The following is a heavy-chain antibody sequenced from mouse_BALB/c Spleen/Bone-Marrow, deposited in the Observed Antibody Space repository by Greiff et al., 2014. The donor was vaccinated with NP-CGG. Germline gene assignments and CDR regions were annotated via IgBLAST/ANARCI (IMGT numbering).Heavy chain of an antibody. CDR3: ARTIATLYYAMDY. CDR1: GFTFTSYW. CDR2: INPSNGRP. Sequence: QVQLQQSGAELVKPGASVKLSCKASGFTFTSYWMHWVKQRPGQGLEWIGEINPSNGRPNYNEKFKYKATLTVDKSSSTAYMHLSSLRSEDSAVYYCARTIATLYYAMDYWGQGTSVTVSS. V-gene: IGHV1S81*02. J-gene: IGHJ4*01.